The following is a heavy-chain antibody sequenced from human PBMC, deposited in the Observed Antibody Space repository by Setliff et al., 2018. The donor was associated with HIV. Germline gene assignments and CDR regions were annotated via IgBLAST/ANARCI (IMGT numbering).Heavy chain of an antibody. Sequence: PSETLSPTCAVSGYSIGSGSFWGWIRQPPGKGLEWIATIPHNGGTYYNPDPSLTGRVTISLDTSKNQFSLKLAFVTAADTAVYYCARYSTLTTNFDYWGQGTLVTVSS. V-gene: IGHV4-38-2*01. CDR3: ARYSTLTTNFDY. J-gene: IGHJ4*02. CDR1: GYSIGSGSF. CDR2: IPHNGGT. D-gene: IGHD4-17*01.